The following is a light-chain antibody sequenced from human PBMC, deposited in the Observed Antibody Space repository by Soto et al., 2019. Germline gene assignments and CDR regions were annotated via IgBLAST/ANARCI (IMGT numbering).Light chain of an antibody. V-gene: IGKV3-20*01. CDR3: QQFSIYPLT. Sequence: EFVVKQSPGTLSLSPGERATLSCRASQTVRNNYLAWYQQKPGQAPRLLIYDASSRATGIPDRFSGGGSGTDFTLTISRLEPEDFAVYYCQQFSIYPLTFGGGTKVDIK. CDR1: QTVRNNY. J-gene: IGKJ4*01. CDR2: DAS.